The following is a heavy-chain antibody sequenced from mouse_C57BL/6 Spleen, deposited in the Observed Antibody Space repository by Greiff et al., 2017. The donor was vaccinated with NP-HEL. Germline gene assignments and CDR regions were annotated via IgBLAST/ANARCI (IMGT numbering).Heavy chain of an antibody. CDR2: IDPSDSYT. D-gene: IGHD1-1*01. CDR1: GYTFTSYW. J-gene: IGHJ4*01. V-gene: IGHV1-59*01. CDR3: ARGATTVVATWDYYAMDY. Sequence: QVQLQQPGAELVRPGTSVKLSCKASGYTFTSYWMHWVKQRPGQGLEWIGVIDPSDSYTNYNQKFKGKATLTVDTSSSTAYMQLSSLTSEDSAVYYCARGATTVVATWDYYAMDYWGQGTSVTVSS.